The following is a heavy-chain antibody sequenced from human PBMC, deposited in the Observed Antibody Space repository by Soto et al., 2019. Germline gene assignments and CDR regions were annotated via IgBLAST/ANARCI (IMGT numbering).Heavy chain of an antibody. CDR3: AKNGLDNSPSAIDS. Sequence: PGGSLSLSCAASGFTFRNNVLSWVRQAPGKGLDWVSGITGIGRDTYYADSVKGRFTISRDNSKNMVFLQMNSLRAEDTALYYCAKNGLDNSPSAIDSWGPGTLVTVSS. J-gene: IGHJ4*02. D-gene: IGHD2-8*01. CDR1: GFTFRNNV. CDR2: ITGIGRDT. V-gene: IGHV3-23*01.